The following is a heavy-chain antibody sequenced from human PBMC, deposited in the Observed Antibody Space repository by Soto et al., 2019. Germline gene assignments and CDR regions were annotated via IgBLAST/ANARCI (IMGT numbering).Heavy chain of an antibody. Sequence: QVQLVQSGAEVKKPGASVRVSCKASGYTFTSYDINWVRQATGQGLEWLGWMNPNSGDTGYAQKFQGRVSLTRSTYISTAYMELSSLTSDDTAVYYCARDSGSNSGWFDPWGQGTRVTVSS. D-gene: IGHD2-15*01. CDR2: MNPNSGDT. CDR1: GYTFTSYD. CDR3: ARDSGSNSGWFDP. V-gene: IGHV1-8*01. J-gene: IGHJ5*02.